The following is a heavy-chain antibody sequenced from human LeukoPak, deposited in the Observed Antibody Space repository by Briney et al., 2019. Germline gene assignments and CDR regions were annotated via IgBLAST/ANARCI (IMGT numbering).Heavy chain of an antibody. J-gene: IGHJ4*02. D-gene: IGHD6-19*01. CDR3: ARDLASGYSSGWLKF. Sequence: GGSLRLSCAASGFTFSSYEMNWVRQAPGKGLEWISYISSSGSSTYNADSVKGRFTISRDNAKNSLYLQMNSLRAEDTAVYYCARDLASGYSSGWLKFWGQGTLVTVSS. CDR1: GFTFSSYE. V-gene: IGHV3-48*03. CDR2: ISSSGSST.